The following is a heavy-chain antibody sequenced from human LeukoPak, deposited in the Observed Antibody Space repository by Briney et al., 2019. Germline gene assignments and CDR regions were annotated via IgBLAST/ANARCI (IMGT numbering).Heavy chain of an antibody. D-gene: IGHD2-15*01. J-gene: IGHJ6*02. V-gene: IGHV1-8*01. CDR2: MNPNSGNT. Sequence: GASAKVSCKASGYTFTSYDINWVRQATGQGLEWMGWMNPNSGNTGYAQKFQGRVTMTRNTSISTAYMELSSLRSEGTAVYYCAVLSPTLMTPPRGLHYYYGMDVWGQGTTVTVSS. CDR3: AVLSPTLMTPPRGLHYYYGMDV. CDR1: GYTFTSYD.